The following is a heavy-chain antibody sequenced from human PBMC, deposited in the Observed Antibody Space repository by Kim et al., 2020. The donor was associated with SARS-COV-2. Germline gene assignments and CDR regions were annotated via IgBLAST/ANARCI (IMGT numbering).Heavy chain of an antibody. CDR3: ARVNCIGRCRGNDWYFDL. D-gene: IGHD2-15*01. CDR1: GFAFSSYW. Sequence: GGSLRLSCAASGFAFSSYWMHWVRQAPGKGLVWVSRINSDGRDTAYADSVKVRVTLSRENAKNTLYLQMNSLRAEDTGIYYCARVNCIGRCRGNDWYFDLWGRGTLVTVSS. V-gene: IGHV3-74*01. CDR2: INSDGRDT. J-gene: IGHJ2*01.